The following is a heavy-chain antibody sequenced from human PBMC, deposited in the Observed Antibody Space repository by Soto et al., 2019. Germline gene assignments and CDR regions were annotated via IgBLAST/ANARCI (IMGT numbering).Heavy chain of an antibody. CDR2: IWYDGSNK. CDR3: ARGIFSGSSGWYFRVARRGPVDY. V-gene: IGHV3-33*01. Sequence: PGGSLRLSCAASGFTFSSYGMHWVRQAPGKGLEWVAVIWYDGSNKYYADSVKGRFTISRDNSKNTLYLQMNSLRAEDTAVYYCARGIFSGSSGWYFRVARRGPVDYWGQGTLVTVSS. D-gene: IGHD6-19*01. CDR1: GFTFSSYG. J-gene: IGHJ4*02.